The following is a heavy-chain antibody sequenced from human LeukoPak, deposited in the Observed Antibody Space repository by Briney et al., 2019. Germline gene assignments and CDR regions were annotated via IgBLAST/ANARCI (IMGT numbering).Heavy chain of an antibody. V-gene: IGHV3-7*01. CDR3: ARGPGDILTGNGGYFDY. CDR1: GFTFSSYS. Sequence: PGGSLRLSCAASGFTFSSYSMNWVRQAPGKGLEWVANINQDGSAKYYVDSVKGRFTISRDNAKNSLYLQMNSLRAEDTAVYYCARGPGDILTGNGGYFDYWGQGTLVTVSS. CDR2: INQDGSAK. J-gene: IGHJ4*02. D-gene: IGHD3-9*01.